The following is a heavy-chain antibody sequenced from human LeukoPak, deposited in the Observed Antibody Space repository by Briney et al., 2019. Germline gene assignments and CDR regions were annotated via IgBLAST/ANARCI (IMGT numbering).Heavy chain of an antibody. CDR3: AGRDGSDAFDI. J-gene: IGHJ3*02. CDR2: INHSGST. V-gene: IGHV4-34*01. Sequence: PSETLSLTCAVYGGSFSGYYWSWIRQPPGKGLEWIGEINHSGSTNYIPSLKSRVTISVDTSKNQFSLKLSSVTAADTAVYYCAGRDGSDAFDIWGQGTMVTVSS. D-gene: IGHD2-15*01. CDR1: GGSFSGYY.